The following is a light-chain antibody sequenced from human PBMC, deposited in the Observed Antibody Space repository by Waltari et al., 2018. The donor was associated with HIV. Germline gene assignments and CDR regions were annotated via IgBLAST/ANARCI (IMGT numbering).Light chain of an antibody. J-gene: IGKJ4*01. CDR2: KAF. Sequence: DVVLTQSPLSLSVTLGQPASISCRSSQGLVYAYGDIYLSWFLQRPGQSPRRLIYKAFNRDSGVPDRFSGSGSGTDFTLKISRVEAEDVGVYYCMQGTHWPVTFGGGTKVEMK. CDR3: MQGTHWPVT. V-gene: IGKV2-30*01. CDR1: QGLVYAYGDIY.